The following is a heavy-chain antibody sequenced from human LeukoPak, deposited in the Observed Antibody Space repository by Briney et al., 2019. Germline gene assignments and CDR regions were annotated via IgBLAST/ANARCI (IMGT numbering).Heavy chain of an antibody. CDR3: ARGHIVVVTAHFDY. V-gene: IGHV3-21*01. D-gene: IGHD2-21*02. Sequence: GGSLRLSCAASGFTFSSYSMNWVRQAPGKGLEWVSSISSSSSYIYYADSVKGRFTISRDSAKNSLYLQMNSLRAEDTAVYYCARGHIVVVTAHFDYWGQGTLVTVSS. J-gene: IGHJ4*02. CDR1: GFTFSSYS. CDR2: ISSSSSYI.